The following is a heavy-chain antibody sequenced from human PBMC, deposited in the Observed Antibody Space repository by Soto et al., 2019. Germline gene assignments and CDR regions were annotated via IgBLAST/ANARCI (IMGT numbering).Heavy chain of an antibody. Sequence: ASVKVSCKASGYTFTSYAMNWVRQAPGQGLEWMGWINTNTGNPTYAQGFTGRFVFSLDTSVSTAYLQICSLKAEDTAVYYCARSQTVGSRINDAFNIWGQGTMVTVSS. CDR1: GYTFTSYA. D-gene: IGHD1-26*01. CDR2: INTNTGNP. V-gene: IGHV7-4-1*01. CDR3: ARSQTVGSRINDAFNI. J-gene: IGHJ3*02.